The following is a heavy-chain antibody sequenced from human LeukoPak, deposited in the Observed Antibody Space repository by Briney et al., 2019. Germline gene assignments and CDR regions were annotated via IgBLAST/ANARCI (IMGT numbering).Heavy chain of an antibody. CDR2: INANSGGT. CDR3: ARDVSSTPNWEFDY. CDR1: GCTFADYF. Sequence: ASVKVSXKTSGCTFADYFIHWLRQAPGQGLEWMGRINANSGGTEYPQKFQGRVTMTRDTSISTAYVEVNWLISDDTAIYYCARDVSSTPNWEFDYWGQGTLVTVSS. D-gene: IGHD1-26*01. J-gene: IGHJ4*02. V-gene: IGHV1-2*06.